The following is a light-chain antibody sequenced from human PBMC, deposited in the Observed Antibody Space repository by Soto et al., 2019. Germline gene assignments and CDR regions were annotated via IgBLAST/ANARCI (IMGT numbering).Light chain of an antibody. CDR3: QQYNNWPPIT. CDR1: QSVSSN. Sequence: EVVMTQSPATLSVSPGERATLSCGASQSVSSNLAWYQQKPGQAPRLLIYGASTRATGIPATFSGSGSGTEFTLTISSLQSEDFAVYYCQQYNNWPPITFGQGTRLEIK. CDR2: GAS. J-gene: IGKJ5*01. V-gene: IGKV3D-15*01.